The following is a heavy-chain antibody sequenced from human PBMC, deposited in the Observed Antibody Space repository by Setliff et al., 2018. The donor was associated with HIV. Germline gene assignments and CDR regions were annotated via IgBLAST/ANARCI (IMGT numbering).Heavy chain of an antibody. D-gene: IGHD3-3*01. Sequence: GGSLRLSCAASGFIFNDYYMNWIRQAPGKGLEWVSYMSASSSNIQYADSVKGRFTISRDNAKNTLYLQMNILRGEDTAIYYCATSNYYDTRGYYIMGHDYWGQGTLVTV. J-gene: IGHJ4*02. CDR3: ATSNYYDTRGYYIMGHDY. V-gene: IGHV3-11*03. CDR1: GFIFNDYY. CDR2: MSASSSNI.